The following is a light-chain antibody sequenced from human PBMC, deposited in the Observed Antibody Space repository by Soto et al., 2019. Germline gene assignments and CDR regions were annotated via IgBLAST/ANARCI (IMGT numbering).Light chain of an antibody. CDR2: KAS. Sequence: DIQMTQSPSTLSGSVGDRVTITCRASPTISSWLAWYPQKPGKSPKLLIYKASTLKSGVPSRFSGSGSGTEFTLTISSRRPDDFASYYCQHYNSYSGAFGQGTTVDSK. V-gene: IGKV1-5*03. CDR3: QHYNSYSGA. CDR1: PTISSW. J-gene: IGKJ1*01.